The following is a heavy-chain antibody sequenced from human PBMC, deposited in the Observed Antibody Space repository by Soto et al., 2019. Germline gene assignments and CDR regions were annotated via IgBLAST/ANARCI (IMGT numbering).Heavy chain of an antibody. CDR1: GYAFTAYS. D-gene: IGHD2-21*01. Sequence: ASVKVSCKASGYAFTAYSISWVRQAPGQGLEWMGVINPSGGSTTYAQKFQGRVTMTRDTSTSTVYMGLSSLISEDTTEYYCAREASKYSGMDVWGQGTTVTVSS. V-gene: IGHV1-46*01. J-gene: IGHJ6*02. CDR3: AREASKYSGMDV. CDR2: INPSGGST.